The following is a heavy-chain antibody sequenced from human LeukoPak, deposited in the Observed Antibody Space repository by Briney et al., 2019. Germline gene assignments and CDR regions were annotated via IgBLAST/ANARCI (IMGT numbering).Heavy chain of an antibody. V-gene: IGHV3-53*01. Sequence: PGGSLRLSCAASGFTVSSNYMSWVRQAPGKGLEWVSVIYSGGTTYYADSVKGRFTISRDNSKNTLYLQMNSLRAEDTAVYYCASSLYSSGWSLNSGAFDIWGQGTMVTVSS. CDR1: GFTVSSNY. D-gene: IGHD6-13*01. CDR3: ASSLYSSGWSLNSGAFDI. J-gene: IGHJ3*02. CDR2: IYSGGTT.